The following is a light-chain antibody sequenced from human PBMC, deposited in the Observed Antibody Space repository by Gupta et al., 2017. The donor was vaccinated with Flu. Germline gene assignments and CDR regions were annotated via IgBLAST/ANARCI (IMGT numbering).Light chain of an antibody. V-gene: IGLV1-40*01. Sequence: QSVLTQPPPVSWAPGQRVTILCTGSGSHSGEGYDVYWYQHLPGAGPKPSIYDNTTRPAGVPDRFSGSKSGTSASLAITGLQAEDEADYYCQSYDSSLSVVFGGGTKVTVL. CDR2: DNT. J-gene: IGLJ2*01. CDR3: QSYDSSLSVV. CDR1: GSHSGEGYD.